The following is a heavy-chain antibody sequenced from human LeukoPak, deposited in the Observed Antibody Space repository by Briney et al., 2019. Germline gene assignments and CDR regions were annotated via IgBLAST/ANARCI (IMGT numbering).Heavy chain of an antibody. CDR1: GGSISSYY. Sequence: SETLSLTCTVSGGSISSYYWSWIRQPPGKGLEWIGHIYYSGSTNYNPPLKSRVTISVDAPKNQFSLKLNSVTAADTAVYYCASHRRYCSGGSCYGNWFDPWGQGTLVTVSS. CDR3: ASHRRYCSGGSCYGNWFDP. V-gene: IGHV4-59*08. J-gene: IGHJ5*02. D-gene: IGHD2-15*01. CDR2: IYYSGST.